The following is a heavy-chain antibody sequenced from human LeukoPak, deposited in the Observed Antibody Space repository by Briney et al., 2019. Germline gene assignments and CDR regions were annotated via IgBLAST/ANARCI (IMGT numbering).Heavy chain of an antibody. CDR1: GYSFTIHW. D-gene: IGHD2-21*02. V-gene: IGHV5-51*01. Sequence: GESLKISCKGSGYSFTIHWIAWVRQMPAKGLEWMGIISPGDSDTRYSPSFQRQVSISADTSISTAYLQWSSLKASDTAMYYCARLVVVTATYWYLDLWGRGTLVTVSS. J-gene: IGHJ2*01. CDR2: ISPGDSDT. CDR3: ARLVVVTATYWYLDL.